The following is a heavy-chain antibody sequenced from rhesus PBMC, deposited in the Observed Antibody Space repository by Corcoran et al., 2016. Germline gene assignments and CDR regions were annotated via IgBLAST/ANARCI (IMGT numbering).Heavy chain of an antibody. D-gene: IGHD2-27*01. Sequence: QVQLQESGPGLVKPSETLSLTCAVSGGSISDDYYWSWIRPPPGKGLEWFGYIYGSGGGTNYNPSLKNRVTIAIEPSKTQFALKLSSVTAADTAGDYGARDFIVVVFPNARSGGYFEFWGQGALVTVSS. V-gene: IGHV4-106*01. CDR1: GGSISDDYY. J-gene: IGHJ1*01. CDR3: ARDFIVVVFPNARSGGYFEF. CDR2: IYGSGGGT.